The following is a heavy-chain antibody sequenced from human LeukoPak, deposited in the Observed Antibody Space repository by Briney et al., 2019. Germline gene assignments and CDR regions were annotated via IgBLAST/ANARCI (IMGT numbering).Heavy chain of an antibody. D-gene: IGHD3-10*01. V-gene: IGHV4-39*07. CDR1: GGSISSSSYY. CDR2: IYHSGST. J-gene: IGHJ6*03. CDR3: AREGTMVRGVIIGLFGPRQNYYYYYMDV. Sequence: SETLSLTCIVSGGSISSSSYYWGWIRQPPGKGLEWTGNIYHSGSTYYNPSLKSRVTISVDTSKNQFSLKLSSVTAADTAVYYCAREGTMVRGVIIGLFGPRQNYYYYYMDVWGKGTTVTVSS.